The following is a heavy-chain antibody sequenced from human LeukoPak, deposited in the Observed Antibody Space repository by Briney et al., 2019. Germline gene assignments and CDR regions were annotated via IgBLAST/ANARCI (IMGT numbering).Heavy chain of an antibody. Sequence: VKVSCKASGGTFSSYAISWVRQAPGQGLEWMGRIIPILGIANYARKLQGRVTITADKSTSTAYMELSSLRSEDTAVYYCARGPPGWFSYYFDYWGQGTLVTVSS. CDR2: IIPILGIA. J-gene: IGHJ4*02. CDR3: ARGPPGWFSYYFDY. CDR1: GGTFSSYA. V-gene: IGHV1-69*04. D-gene: IGHD6-19*01.